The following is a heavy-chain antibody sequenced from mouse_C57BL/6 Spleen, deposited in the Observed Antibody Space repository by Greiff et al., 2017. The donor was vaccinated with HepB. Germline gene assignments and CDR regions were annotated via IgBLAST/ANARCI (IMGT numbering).Heavy chain of an antibody. CDR3: ARKKRDTHYFDY. CDR2: IYPGSGST. J-gene: IGHJ2*01. CDR1: GYTFTSYW. V-gene: IGHV1-55*01. D-gene: IGHD5-1-1*01. Sequence: QVQLQQPGAELVKPGASVKMSCKASGYTFTSYWITWVKQRPGQGLEWIGDIYPGSGSTNYNEKFKSKATLTVDTSSSTAYMQLSSLTSEDSAVYYCARKKRDTHYFDYWGQGTTLTVSS.